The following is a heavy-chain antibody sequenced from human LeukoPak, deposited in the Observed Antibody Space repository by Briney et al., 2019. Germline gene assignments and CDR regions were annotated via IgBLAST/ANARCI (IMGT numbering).Heavy chain of an antibody. D-gene: IGHD2-2*01. V-gene: IGHV4-30-4*01. CDR1: GGSISSGDYY. Sequence: SQTLSLTCTVSGGSISSGDYYWSWIRQPPGKGLEWIGYIYNSGTIYYNPSLKSRLTISVDTTRNQFSLRLRSVTAADTAVYYCATAPLPATMWNWYFDLWGRGTLVTVSS. J-gene: IGHJ2*01. CDR3: ATAPLPATMWNWYFDL. CDR2: IYNSGTI.